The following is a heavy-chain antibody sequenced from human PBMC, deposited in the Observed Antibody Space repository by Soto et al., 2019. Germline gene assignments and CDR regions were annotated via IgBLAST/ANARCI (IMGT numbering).Heavy chain of an antibody. CDR1: GYSFTSYW. V-gene: IGHV5-51*01. J-gene: IGHJ6*02. Sequence: PGESLKISCKGSGYSFTSYWIGWVRQMPGKGLEWMGIIYPGDSDTRYSPSFQGQVTISADKSISTAYLQWSSLKASDTAMYYCARTAAAGTFYYYYYVMDVSGQGTTVTVSS. CDR3: ARTAAAGTFYYYYYVMDV. D-gene: IGHD6-13*01. CDR2: IYPGDSDT.